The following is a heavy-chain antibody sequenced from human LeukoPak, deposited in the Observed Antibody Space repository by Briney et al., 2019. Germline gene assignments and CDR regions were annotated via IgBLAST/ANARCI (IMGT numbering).Heavy chain of an antibody. Sequence: SQTLSLTCAISGDSVSSTNTAWNWIRQSPSRGLEWLGRTYYRSKWYTDYAVSVNSRITINPDTSKNQFSLRLNSLTPEDTAVYYCARGWGFDFWGQGTLVTVSS. CDR2: TYYRSKWYT. D-gene: IGHD7-27*01. V-gene: IGHV6-1*01. CDR1: GDSVSSTNTA. J-gene: IGHJ4*02. CDR3: ARGWGFDF.